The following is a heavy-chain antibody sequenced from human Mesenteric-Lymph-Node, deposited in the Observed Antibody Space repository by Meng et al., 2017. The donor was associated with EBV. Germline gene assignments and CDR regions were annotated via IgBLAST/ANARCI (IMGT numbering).Heavy chain of an antibody. D-gene: IGHD5-12*01. J-gene: IGHJ4*02. CDR1: GGHFSSYA. Sequence: QGQVGPSGAEVKEAWSSVKVSCKASGGHFSSYAISWVRQAHGQGLEWMGGIIPIFGTANYAQKFQGRVTITADESTSTAYMELSSLRSEDTAVYYCARGGYSGYDIDYWGQGTLVTVSS. CDR2: IIPIFGTA. V-gene: IGHV1-69*01. CDR3: ARGGYSGYDIDY.